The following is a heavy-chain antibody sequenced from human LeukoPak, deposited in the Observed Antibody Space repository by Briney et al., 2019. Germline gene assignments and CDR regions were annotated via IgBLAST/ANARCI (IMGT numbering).Heavy chain of an antibody. CDR3: ARVGSGGAWFDF. CDR1: SGSITGYY. J-gene: IGHJ4*02. Sequence: PSETLSLTCTVSSGSITGYYWSWIRQPPGKGLEWIGYVYATGTTNYNPSLKTRATISIDTPKNQLSLTLTSVTAADTAVYYCARVGSGGAWFDFWGQGTLVSVSS. CDR2: VYATGTT. D-gene: IGHD6-19*01. V-gene: IGHV4-59*01.